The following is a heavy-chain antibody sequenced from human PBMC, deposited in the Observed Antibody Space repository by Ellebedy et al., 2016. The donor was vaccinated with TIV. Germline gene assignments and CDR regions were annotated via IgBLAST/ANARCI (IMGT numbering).Heavy chain of an antibody. J-gene: IGHJ4*02. V-gene: IGHV1-2*04. CDR2: INPNSGGT. CDR3: ASSRCAGGTSCYAEGFDY. CDR1: GYTFTGYY. Sequence: ASVKVSCKASGYTFTGYYMHWVRQAPGQGLEWMGWINPNSGGTNYAQNFQGWVTMTRDTSISTAYMELSRLRSDDTAVYYCASSRCAGGTSCYAEGFDYWGQGTLVTVSS. D-gene: IGHD2-2*01.